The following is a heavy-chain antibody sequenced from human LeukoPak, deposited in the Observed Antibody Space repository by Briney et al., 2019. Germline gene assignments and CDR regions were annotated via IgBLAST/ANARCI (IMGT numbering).Heavy chain of an antibody. V-gene: IGHV4-38-2*02. D-gene: IGHD6-13*01. J-gene: IGHJ4*02. CDR2: IYHSGST. Sequence: SETLSLTCTVSGYSISSGYYWGWIRQPPGKGLEWIGSIYHSGSTYYNPSLKSRVTISVDTSKNQFSLKLSSVTAADTAVYYCARGRGYSSSWYGGRDFDYWGQGTLVTVSS. CDR1: GYSISSGYY. CDR3: ARGRGYSSSWYGGRDFDY.